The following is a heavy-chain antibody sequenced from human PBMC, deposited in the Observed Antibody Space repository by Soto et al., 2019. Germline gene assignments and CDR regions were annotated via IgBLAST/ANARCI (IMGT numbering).Heavy chain of an antibody. CDR3: ARDGGVAG. CDR2: IWYDGSNK. CDR1: GFTFSSYG. D-gene: IGHD2-8*02. Sequence: QVQLVESGGGVVQPGRSLRLSCAASGFTFSSYGMHWVRQAPGKGLEWVAAIWYDGSNKYYADSVKGRFTISRDNSKNALYLQMNSLRAEDTAVYYCARDGGVAGWGQGTLVTVSS. J-gene: IGHJ4*02. V-gene: IGHV3-33*01.